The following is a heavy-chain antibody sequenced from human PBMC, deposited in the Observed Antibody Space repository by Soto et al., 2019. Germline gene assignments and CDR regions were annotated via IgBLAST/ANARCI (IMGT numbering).Heavy chain of an antibody. D-gene: IGHD3-10*01. CDR2: VSPYSNIT. CDR3: ARNGERDLGLNYYFYYGMDV. V-gene: IGHV1-18*01. CDR1: DYIFTTYG. J-gene: IGHJ6*02. Sequence: ASVKVYCKASDYIFTTYGISWVRQAPGQGLEWMGWVSPYSNITNYAQKFQGRVTMTTETSTSTVYMELRSLRSDDTAMYYCARNGERDLGLNYYFYYGMDVWRQ.